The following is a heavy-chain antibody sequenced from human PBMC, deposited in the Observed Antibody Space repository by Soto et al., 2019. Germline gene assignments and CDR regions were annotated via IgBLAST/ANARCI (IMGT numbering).Heavy chain of an antibody. V-gene: IGHV3-23*01. Sequence: GGSLRLSCAASGFTFSSYAMSWVRQAPGKGLEWVSAISGSGGSTYYADSVKGRFTISRDNSKNTLYLQMNSLRAEDTAVYYCAKVPYHGPEQGHYFDYWGQGTLVIVSS. CDR2: ISGSGGST. CDR3: AKVPYHGPEQGHYFDY. D-gene: IGHD2-2*01. J-gene: IGHJ4*02. CDR1: GFTFSSYA.